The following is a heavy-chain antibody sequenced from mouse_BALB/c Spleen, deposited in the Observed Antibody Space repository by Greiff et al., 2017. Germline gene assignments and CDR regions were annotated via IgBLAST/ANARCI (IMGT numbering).Heavy chain of an antibody. CDR2: IDPANGNT. CDR1: GFNIKDTY. J-gene: IGHJ4*01. V-gene: IGHV14-3*02. CDR3: ARSGDGYTYAMDY. Sequence: EVQLQQSGAELVKPGASVKLSCTASGFNIKDTYMHWVKQRPEQGLEWIGRIDPANGNTKYDPKFQGKATITADTSSNTAYLQLSSLTSEDTAVYYCARSGDGYTYAMDYWGQGTSVTVSA. D-gene: IGHD2-3*01.